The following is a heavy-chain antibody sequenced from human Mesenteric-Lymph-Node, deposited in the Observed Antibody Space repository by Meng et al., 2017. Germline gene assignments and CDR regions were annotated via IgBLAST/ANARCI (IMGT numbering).Heavy chain of an antibody. D-gene: IGHD3-22*01. CDR3: ARVPPYYDTTGYAFDI. V-gene: IGHV4-4*07. CDR1: GGSIRNYD. Sequence: LRGSGPRRVKPSETLSPTCTVTGGSIRNYDWSWIRQPAGKALEWIGRIYSSGSTNYNPSLKSRVTMSVDTSKNQVSLKLSSVTAADTAVYYCARVPPYYDTTGYAFDIWGQVTMVTVSS. J-gene: IGHJ3*02. CDR2: IYSSGST.